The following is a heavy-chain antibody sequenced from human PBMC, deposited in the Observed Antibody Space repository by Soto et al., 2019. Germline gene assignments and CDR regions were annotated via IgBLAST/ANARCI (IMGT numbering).Heavy chain of an antibody. J-gene: IGHJ6*02. CDR3: ARGAGRGYCSGNTCYSPYNYYGMDV. CDR2: TYYRSKWYD. CDR1: GDSVSSNSAA. D-gene: IGHD2-15*01. Sequence: QTLSLTCAISGDSVSSNSAAWNWVRQSPSRGLEWLGRTYYRSKWYDDYAVSVKSRITISPDTSKNQFSLHLKSVTPEDTAVYYCARGAGRGYCSGNTCYSPYNYYGMDVWGQGTTVTVSS. V-gene: IGHV6-1*01.